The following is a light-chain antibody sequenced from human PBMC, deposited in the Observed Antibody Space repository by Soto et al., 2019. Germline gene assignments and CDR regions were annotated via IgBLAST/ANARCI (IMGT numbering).Light chain of an antibody. J-gene: IGLJ3*02. Sequence: QSALTQPASVTGSPGQSITISCTGTSSDVGSYNYVSWYQQHPGKVPKLMIHDVSNRPSGVSYRFSGFKSGNTASLTISGLQAEDEADYYCSSYTTISTWVFGGGTKLTVL. CDR2: DVS. CDR3: SSYTTISTWV. V-gene: IGLV2-14*03. CDR1: SSDVGSYNY.